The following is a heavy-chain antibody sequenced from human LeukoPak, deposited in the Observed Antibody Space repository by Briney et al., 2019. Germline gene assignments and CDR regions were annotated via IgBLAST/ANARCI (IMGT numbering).Heavy chain of an antibody. D-gene: IGHD3-3*01. CDR3: ARGRTIFGVVIIGAYYFDY. V-gene: IGHV4-34*01. Sequence: SETLSLTCAVYGGSFSGYYWRWIRQPPGKGLEWIGEINHSGSTNYNPSLKSRVTRSVDTSKNQFSLKLSSVTAADTAVYYCARGRTIFGVVIIGAYYFDYWGQGTLVTVSS. CDR1: GGSFSGYY. J-gene: IGHJ4*02. CDR2: INHSGST.